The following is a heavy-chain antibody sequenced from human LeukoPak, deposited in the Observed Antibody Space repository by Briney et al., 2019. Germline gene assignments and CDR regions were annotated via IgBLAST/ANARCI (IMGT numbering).Heavy chain of an antibody. CDR2: ISYSGGTK. CDR3: ARVRSDYYDDY. J-gene: IGHJ4*02. Sequence: GGSLRLSCAASGFTFDDYGMSWVRQAPGKGLEWVSYISYSGGTKYYADSVKGRFTISRDNAENSLYLQMNSLRAEDTAVYYCARVRSDYYDDYWGQGTLVTVSS. V-gene: IGHV3-48*01. CDR1: GFTFDDYG. D-gene: IGHD3-3*01.